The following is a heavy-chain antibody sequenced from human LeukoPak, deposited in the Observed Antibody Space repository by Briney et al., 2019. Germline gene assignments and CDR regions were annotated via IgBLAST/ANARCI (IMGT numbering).Heavy chain of an antibody. V-gene: IGHV3-48*03. CDR3: ARDRERLGELSEDDY. CDR1: GFTFSSYE. J-gene: IGHJ4*02. CDR2: ISSSGSTI. D-gene: IGHD3-16*02. Sequence: GGSLRLSCAASGFTFSSYEMNWVRQAPGKGLEWVSYISSSGSTIYYADSVKGRFTISRDNAKNSLYLQMNSLRAEDTAVYYCARDRERLGELSEDDYWGQGTLVTVSS.